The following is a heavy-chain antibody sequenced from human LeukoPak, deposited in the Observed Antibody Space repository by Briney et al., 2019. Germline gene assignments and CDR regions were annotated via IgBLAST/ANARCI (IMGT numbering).Heavy chain of an antibody. J-gene: IGHJ2*01. CDR1: RFTFSDYY. CDR3: ARDLRAGGTWSYGVYFDL. V-gene: IGHV3-7*01. Sequence: PGGSLRLSCAASRFTFSDYYMTWVRQAPGRGLEWVANIKEDGSEKNYVDSVKGRFTISRDNAKNSVYLLLNSLTPEDTAEYYCARDLRAGGTWSYGVYFDLWGRGTLVTVSS. D-gene: IGHD4-17*01. CDR2: IKEDGSEK.